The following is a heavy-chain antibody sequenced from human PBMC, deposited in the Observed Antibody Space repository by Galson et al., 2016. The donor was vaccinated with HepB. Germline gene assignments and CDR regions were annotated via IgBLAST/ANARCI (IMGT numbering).Heavy chain of an antibody. Sequence: PALVKPTQTLTLTCTVSGIPLSKGKQSVSWIRQPPGKALEWLAHIFSNDEKSYSPSLRTRLTISKDTSKSQVVLTMTNMDPVDTGTYYCARAEYDLLGWFDPWGQGTLVSVSS. J-gene: IGHJ5*02. D-gene: IGHD1-1*01. V-gene: IGHV2-26*01. CDR2: IFSNDEK. CDR3: ARAEYDLLGWFDP. CDR1: GIPLSKGKQS.